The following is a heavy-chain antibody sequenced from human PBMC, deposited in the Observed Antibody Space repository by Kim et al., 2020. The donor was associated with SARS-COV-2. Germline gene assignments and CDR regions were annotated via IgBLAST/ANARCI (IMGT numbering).Heavy chain of an antibody. CDR1: GGSVSSGSYY. CDR2: IYYSGST. J-gene: IGHJ6*02. D-gene: IGHD3-10*01. CDR3: ARATLWFGATEFGEMDV. V-gene: IGHV4-61*01. Sequence: SETLSLTCTVSGGSVSSGSYYWSWIRQPPGKGLEWIGYIYYSGSTNYNPPLKSRVTISVDTSKNQYSLKLSSVTAADTAVYYCARATLWFGATEFGEMDVWDQGTTVTVSS.